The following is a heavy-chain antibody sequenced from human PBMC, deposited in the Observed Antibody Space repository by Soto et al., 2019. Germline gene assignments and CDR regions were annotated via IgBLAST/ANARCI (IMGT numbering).Heavy chain of an antibody. CDR3: ARGDSGGSCYVS. Sequence: ASVKVSCKASGYTLTGYYMHWVRQAPGQGLEWMGWINPNSGGTNYAQKFQGWVTMTRDTSISTAYMELSRLRSDDTAVYYCARGDSGGSCYVSWGQGTLVTVSS. CDR1: GYTLTGYY. V-gene: IGHV1-2*04. D-gene: IGHD2-15*01. J-gene: IGHJ4*02. CDR2: INPNSGGT.